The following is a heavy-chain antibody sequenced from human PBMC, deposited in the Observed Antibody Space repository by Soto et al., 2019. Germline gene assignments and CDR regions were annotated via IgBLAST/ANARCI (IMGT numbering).Heavy chain of an antibody. CDR1: GGSISPYY. Sequence: SETLSLTCTVSGGSISPYYWSWIRQPPGKGLEWIGYIYSTGTTNYNPSLKSRVTISVDTSKNQFSLKLSSVTAADTAVYYCVSHRNWNSGLDWFDPWGQGTLVTVSS. V-gene: IGHV4-59*08. D-gene: IGHD1-7*01. CDR2: IYSTGTT. J-gene: IGHJ5*02. CDR3: VSHRNWNSGLDWFDP.